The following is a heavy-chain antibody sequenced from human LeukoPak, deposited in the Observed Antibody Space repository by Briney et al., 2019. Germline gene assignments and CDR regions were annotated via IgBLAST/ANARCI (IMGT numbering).Heavy chain of an antibody. CDR3: ARHLGDIVVVVAATSNWFDP. Sequence: SETLSLTCTVSGGSISSYYWSWIRQPPGKGLEWIGYIYYSGSTNYNPSLKRRVTISVDTSRHQFSLKLSSVTAADTAVYYCARHLGDIVVVVAATSNWFDPWGQGTLVTVSS. CDR1: GGSISSYY. V-gene: IGHV4-59*01. D-gene: IGHD2-15*01. J-gene: IGHJ5*02. CDR2: IYYSGST.